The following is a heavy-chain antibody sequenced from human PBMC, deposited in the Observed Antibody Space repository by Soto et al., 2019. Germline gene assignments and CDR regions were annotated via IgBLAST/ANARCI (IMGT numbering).Heavy chain of an antibody. V-gene: IGHV1-8*01. Sequence: QVQLVQSGAEVKKPGASVKVSCKASGYTFTSYDINWVRQATGQGLEWMGWMNPNSGNTGYAQKFQGRVTMTRNTSISTAYMELSSLRSEDTAVYYCARGLGYCSSTSCYENWFDPWGQGTLVNVSS. CDR1: GYTFTSYD. CDR2: MNPNSGNT. D-gene: IGHD2-2*01. J-gene: IGHJ5*02. CDR3: ARGLGYCSSTSCYENWFDP.